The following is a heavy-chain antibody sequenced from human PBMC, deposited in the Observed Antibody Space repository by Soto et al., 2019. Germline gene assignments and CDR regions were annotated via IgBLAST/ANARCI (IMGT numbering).Heavy chain of an antibody. J-gene: IGHJ5*01. CDR3: GKAIADGWEAGMGP. CDR2: TSGAGDDI. V-gene: IGHV3-23*01. Sequence: EVQVLESGGGSVQPGGSLRLSCAGSGFTFSIYPMSWVRQAPGQGLQWVAATSGAGDDIHYADSVEGRFNISRDNSKKTLHLQMHGRRDEDTAVYYCGKAIADGWEAGMGPWGQGTMVTV. CDR1: GFTFSIYP. D-gene: IGHD1-26*01.